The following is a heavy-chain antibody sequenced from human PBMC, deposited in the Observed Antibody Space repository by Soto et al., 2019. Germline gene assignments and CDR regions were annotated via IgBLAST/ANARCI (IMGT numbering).Heavy chain of an antibody. CDR3: ARVGVNRYCSGGSCYTKTSKYYYYGMDV. CDR1: GFTFSCYA. J-gene: IGHJ6*02. Sequence: GGSLRLSCAASGFTFSCYAMHWVRQAPGKGLEWVAVISYDGSNKYYADSVKGRFTISRDNSKNTLYLQMNSLRAEDTAVYYCARVGVNRYCSGGSCYTKTSKYYYYGMDVWGQGTTVTVSS. CDR2: ISYDGSNK. D-gene: IGHD2-15*01. V-gene: IGHV3-30-3*01.